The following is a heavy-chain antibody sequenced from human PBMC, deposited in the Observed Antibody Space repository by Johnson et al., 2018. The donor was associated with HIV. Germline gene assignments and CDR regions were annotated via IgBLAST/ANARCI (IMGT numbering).Heavy chain of an antibody. CDR3: ARSYSSLDAFDI. Sequence: QVQLVESGGGVVQPGGSLRLSCAASGFTFSSYAMHWVRQAPGKGLEWVAVISYDGSNKYYVDSVKGRFTISRDNSKNTLYLQMNSLRAEDTAVYYCARSYSSLDAFDIWGQGTMVTVSS. V-gene: IGHV3-30*04. CDR2: ISYDGSNK. J-gene: IGHJ3*02. D-gene: IGHD6-13*01. CDR1: GFTFSSYA.